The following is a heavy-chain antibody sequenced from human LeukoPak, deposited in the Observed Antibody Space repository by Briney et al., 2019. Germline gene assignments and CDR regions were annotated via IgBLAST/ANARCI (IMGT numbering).Heavy chain of an antibody. Sequence: SETLSLTCAVYGGSFSGYYWSWIRQPPGKGLEWIGEINHSGSTNYNPSLKSRVTISVDTSKKQFSLKLSSVSAADTAVYYCARGSAITMIVGDAFDYWGQGTLVTVSS. V-gene: IGHV4-34*01. D-gene: IGHD3-22*01. CDR2: INHSGST. CDR3: ARGSAITMIVGDAFDY. J-gene: IGHJ4*02. CDR1: GGSFSGYY.